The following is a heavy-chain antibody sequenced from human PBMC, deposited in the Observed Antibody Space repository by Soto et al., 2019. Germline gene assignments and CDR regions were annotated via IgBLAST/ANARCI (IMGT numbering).Heavy chain of an antibody. CDR3: AREVVVVGGIFPTPMDV. Sequence: LRLSCAASGFTFSDYCMSWIRQAPGKGLEWVSYISGSGSTIYYADSVKGRFTISRDNAKDSLYLQMNSLRAEDTAVYYCAREVVVVGGIFPTPMDVWGQGTTVTVSS. CDR2: ISGSGSTI. D-gene: IGHD3-22*01. CDR1: GFTFSDYC. J-gene: IGHJ6*02. V-gene: IGHV3-11*04.